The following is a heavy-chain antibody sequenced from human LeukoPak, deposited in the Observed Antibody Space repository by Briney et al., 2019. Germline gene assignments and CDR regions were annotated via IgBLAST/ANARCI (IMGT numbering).Heavy chain of an antibody. V-gene: IGHV4-39*07. J-gene: IGHJ4*02. D-gene: IGHD1-26*01. CDR3: ARDTSYIVGATHYSDY. CDR1: GGSISSSSYY. CDR2: IYYSGST. Sequence: SETLSLTCTVSGGSISSSSYYWGWIRQPPGKGLEWIGSIYYSGSTYYNPSLKSRVTMSVDTSKNQFSLKLSSVTAADTAVYYCARDTSYIVGATHYSDYWGQGTLVTVSS.